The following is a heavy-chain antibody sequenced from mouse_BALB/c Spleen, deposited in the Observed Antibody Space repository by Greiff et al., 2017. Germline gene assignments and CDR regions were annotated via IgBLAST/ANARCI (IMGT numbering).Heavy chain of an antibody. D-gene: IGHD1-1*01. CDR2: ISSGGSYT. CDR3: TRDYYGSSSFDY. Sequence: EVKLVESGGGLVKPGGSLKLSCAASGFTFSSYTMSWVRQTPEKRLEWVATISSGGSYTYYPDSVKGRFTISRDNAKNTLYLQMSSLKSEDTAMYYCTRDYYGSSSFDYWGQGTTLTVSS. V-gene: IGHV5-6-4*01. J-gene: IGHJ2*01. CDR1: GFTFSSYT.